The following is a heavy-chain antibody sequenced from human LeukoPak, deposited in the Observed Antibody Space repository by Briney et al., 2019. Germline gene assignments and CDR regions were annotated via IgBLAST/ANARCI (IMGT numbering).Heavy chain of an antibody. CDR2: IKEDGSEK. D-gene: IGHD2-15*01. J-gene: IGHJ5*02. V-gene: IGHV3-7*01. CDR3: ARDPYCSGGSCYSGWFDP. CDR1: GFTLSSYW. Sequence: PGGSLRLSCAASGFTLSSYWMSWVRQAPGKGLEWVASIKEDGSEKYYVDSVKGRLTISRDNSKNTLYLQMNSLRAEDTAVYYCARDPYCSGGSCYSGWFDPWGQGTLVTVSS.